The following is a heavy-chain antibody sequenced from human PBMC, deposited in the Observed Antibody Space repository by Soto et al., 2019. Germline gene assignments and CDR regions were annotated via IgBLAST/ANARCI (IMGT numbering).Heavy chain of an antibody. V-gene: IGHV3-11*01. CDR3: ARGAWTASMEGEIYDYGDYVGY. D-gene: IGHD4-17*01. CDR2: ISSSGSTI. J-gene: IGHJ4*02. Sequence: GGSLRLSCAASGFTFSDYYMSWIRQAPGKGLEWVSYISSSGSTIYYADSVKGRFTISRDNAKNSLYLQMNSLRAEDTAVYYCARGAWTASMEGEIYDYGDYVGYWGQGTLVTVSS. CDR1: GFTFSDYY.